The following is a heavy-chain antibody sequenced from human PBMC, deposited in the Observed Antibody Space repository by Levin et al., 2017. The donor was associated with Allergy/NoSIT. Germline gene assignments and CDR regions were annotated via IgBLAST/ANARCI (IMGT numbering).Heavy chain of an antibody. D-gene: IGHD5-18*01. J-gene: IGHJ4*02. Sequence: AGGSLRLSYAASGFTFSSYAMSWVRQAPGKGLEWVSAISGSGGGTYYADSVKGRFTISRDNSKNTLYLQMNSLRAEDTAVYYCAKDGPYSYGFGGYYFDYWGQGTLVTVSS. CDR3: AKDGPYSYGFGGYYFDY. V-gene: IGHV3-23*01. CDR1: GFTFSSYA. CDR2: ISGSGGGT.